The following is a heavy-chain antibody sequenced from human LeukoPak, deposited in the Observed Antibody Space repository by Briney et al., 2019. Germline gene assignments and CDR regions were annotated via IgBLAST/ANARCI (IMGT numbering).Heavy chain of an antibody. D-gene: IGHD6-6*01. CDR3: ARDGGAAHPWFDP. J-gene: IGHJ5*02. V-gene: IGHV4-59*01. Sequence: SETLSLTCTVSGGSISSYYWSWIRQPPGKGLEWIGYIYYSGNTNYNPSLKSRVTISVDTSRNQFSLKLGSVTAADTAVYYCARDGGAAHPWFDPWGQGTLVTVSS. CDR1: GGSISSYY. CDR2: IYYSGNT.